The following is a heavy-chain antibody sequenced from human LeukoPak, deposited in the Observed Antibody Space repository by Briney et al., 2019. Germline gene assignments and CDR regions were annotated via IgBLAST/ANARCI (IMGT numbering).Heavy chain of an antibody. J-gene: IGHJ4*02. CDR3: AKDRYSYGAGIYSYFDY. V-gene: IGHV3-9*01. CDR2: ISWNSGSI. CDR1: GFTFDDYA. D-gene: IGHD3-10*01. Sequence: GRSLRLSCAASGFTFDDYAMHWVRQAPGKGLEWVSGISWNSGSIGYADSVKGRFTISRDNAKNSLYLQMNSLRAEDTALYYCAKDRYSYGAGIYSYFDYWGQGTLVTVSS.